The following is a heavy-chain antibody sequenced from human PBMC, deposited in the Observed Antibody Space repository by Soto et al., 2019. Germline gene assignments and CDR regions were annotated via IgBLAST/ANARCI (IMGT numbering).Heavy chain of an antibody. Sequence: LSLTCAVSGGSITSANWWTWVRQPPGGGLEWIGEISHSGITNYKASLKSRVTMSVDKTKNDVSLKLTSVTAADTAVYYCVRVLRGWFDPWGQGTPVTVSS. CDR3: VRVLRGWFDP. J-gene: IGHJ5*02. CDR2: ISHSGIT. CDR1: GGSITSANW. V-gene: IGHV4-4*02.